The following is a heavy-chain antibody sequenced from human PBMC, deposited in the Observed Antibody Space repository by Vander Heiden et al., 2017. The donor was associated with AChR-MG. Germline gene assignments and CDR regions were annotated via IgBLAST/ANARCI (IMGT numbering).Heavy chain of an antibody. V-gene: IGHV1-2*02. CDR3: ARDRGGSNSEWFDP. CDR2: INPKRGGT. CDR1: GYDFTGYY. J-gene: IGHJ5*02. Sequence: QVQLVQSGAEVKKPGASVKVSCKASGYDFTGYYIHWVRQAPGQGLEWMGWINPKRGGTNYAQKFQGRVTLTRDTSISTAYMEMSRLRPDDTAIYYCARDRGGSNSEWFDPWGQGTLVTVSS. D-gene: IGHD1-26*01.